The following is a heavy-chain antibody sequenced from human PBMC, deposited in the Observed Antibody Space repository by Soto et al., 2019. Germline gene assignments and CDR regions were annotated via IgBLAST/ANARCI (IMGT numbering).Heavy chain of an antibody. CDR1: GFTFSSYA. D-gene: IGHD3-3*01. V-gene: IGHV3-23*01. J-gene: IGHJ6*02. CDR3: AKDKDWSGVYGMDV. Sequence: LRLSCAASGFTFSSYAMSWVRQAPGKGLEWVTAINGGSTTYYADSVKGRFTISRDNSKNTLYLQMNSLRAEDTAVYYCAKDKDWSGVYGMDVWGQGTTVTVSS. CDR2: INGGSTT.